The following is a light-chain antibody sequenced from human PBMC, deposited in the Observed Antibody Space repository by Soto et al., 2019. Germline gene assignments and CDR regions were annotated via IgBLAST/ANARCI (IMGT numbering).Light chain of an antibody. J-gene: IGKJ1*01. Sequence: IVLTQSPATLSLSPGERGTLSFMAIQSVSSSYLAWYQQKPGQAPRLLIYGASTRATGIPARFSGSGSGTEFTLTISSLQSEDFAVYYCQQYNNWPPWTFGQGTKVDIK. V-gene: IGKV3-15*01. CDR1: QSVSSSY. CDR3: QQYNNWPPWT. CDR2: GAS.